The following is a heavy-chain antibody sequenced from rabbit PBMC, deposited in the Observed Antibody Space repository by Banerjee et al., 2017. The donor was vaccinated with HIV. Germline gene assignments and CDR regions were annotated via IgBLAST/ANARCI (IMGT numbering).Heavy chain of an antibody. J-gene: IGHJ4*01. CDR3: AREGGGADAFNL. CDR2: IAAGSSGTT. D-gene: IGHD1-1*01. CDR1: GFSFSSGYD. Sequence: QQQLEESGGGLVKPGASLTLTCTASGFSFSSGYDISWVRQAPGKGLEWIACIAAGSSGTTYYASWAKGRFTITRSTSLATVTLQVTSLTAADTAIYFCAREGGGADAFNLWGPGTLVTVS. V-gene: IGHV1S45*01.